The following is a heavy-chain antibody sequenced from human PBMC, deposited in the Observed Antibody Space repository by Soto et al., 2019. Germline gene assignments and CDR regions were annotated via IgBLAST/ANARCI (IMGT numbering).Heavy chain of an antibody. V-gene: IGHV3-9*01. CDR3: VKDGGGFYGLDV. J-gene: IGHJ6*02. CDR1: GFTFDDYA. CDR2: NSWHCGSDRI. D-gene: IGHD3-16*01. Sequence: LRLSCVASGFTFDDYAMHWVPQPPGKGLEWLSTNSWHCGSDRIHYADSVKGRFAIPSDNPKDSVDLHMDSLRNEDTAVYYCVKDGGGFYGLDVWGQGTRVTVSS.